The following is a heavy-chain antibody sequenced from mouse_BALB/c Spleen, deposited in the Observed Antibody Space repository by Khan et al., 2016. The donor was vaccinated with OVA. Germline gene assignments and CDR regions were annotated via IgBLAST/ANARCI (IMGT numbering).Heavy chain of an antibody. CDR3: TRKGGYYAMDY. V-gene: IGHV1-69*02. CDR1: GYTFTSYW. Sequence: QVQLQQSGAELVRPGASVKLSCKASGYTFTSYWINWVKQRPGQGLEWIGNIYPSDSYTNYNQKFKDKATLTVDKSSSTAYMQLSSPTSEDSAVYYCTRKGGYYAMDYWGQGTSVTVSS. CDR2: IYPSDSYT. J-gene: IGHJ4*01.